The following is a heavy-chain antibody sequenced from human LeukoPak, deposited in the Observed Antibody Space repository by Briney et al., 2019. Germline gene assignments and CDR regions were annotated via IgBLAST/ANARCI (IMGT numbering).Heavy chain of an antibody. V-gene: IGHV4-34*01. CDR2: INHSGST. J-gene: IGHJ4*02. D-gene: IGHD3-16*02. CDR1: GGSFSGYY. CDR3: ARGDYVWGSYRSHHFDY. Sequence: SGTLSLTCAVYGGSFSGYYWSWIRQPPGKGLEWIGEINHSGSTNYNPSLKSRVTISVDTSKNRFSLKLSSVTAADTAVYYCARGDYVWGSYRSHHFDYWGQGTLVTVSS.